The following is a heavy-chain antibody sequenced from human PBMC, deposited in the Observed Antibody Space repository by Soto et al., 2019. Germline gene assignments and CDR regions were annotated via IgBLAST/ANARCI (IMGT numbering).Heavy chain of an antibody. CDR2: IYYSGST. CDR1: GGSISSGGYY. V-gene: IGHV4-31*03. D-gene: IGHD6-19*01. Sequence: QVQLQESGPGLVKPSQTLSLTCTVSGGSISSGGYYWSWIRQHPGKGLEWIGYIYYSGSTYYNPSLKSRVTIALDTNTNQSSLKLSSVTAAKTAVYYCAGDGGQWRVPNDSFDMWGQGTMVTVSS. J-gene: IGHJ3*02. CDR3: AGDGGQWRVPNDSFDM.